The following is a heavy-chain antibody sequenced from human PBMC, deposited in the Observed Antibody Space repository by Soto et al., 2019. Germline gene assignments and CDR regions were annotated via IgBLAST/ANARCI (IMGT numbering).Heavy chain of an antibody. CDR3: ARGRGRNSIAAAGSYAY. V-gene: IGHV3-30-3*01. D-gene: IGHD6-13*01. Sequence: QVQLVESGGGVVQPGRSLRLSCAASGFTFSSYAMHWVRQAPGKGLEWVAVISYDGSNKYYADSVKGRFIISRDNSKNTLYLQMNSLRAEDTAVYYCARGRGRNSIAAAGSYAYWGQGTLVTVSS. CDR2: ISYDGSNK. CDR1: GFTFSSYA. J-gene: IGHJ4*02.